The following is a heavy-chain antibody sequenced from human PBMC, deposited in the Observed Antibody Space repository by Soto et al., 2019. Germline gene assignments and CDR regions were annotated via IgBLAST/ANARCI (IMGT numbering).Heavy chain of an antibody. D-gene: IGHD2-2*01. CDR3: ARHDIVVVPEIYYYYGMDV. Sequence: GESLKISCKGSGYSFTSYWISWVRQMPGKGLEWMGRIDPSDSYTNYSPSFQGHVTISADKSISTAYLQWSSLKASDTAMYYCARHDIVVVPEIYYYYGMDVWGQGTTVTAP. CDR1: GYSFTSYW. CDR2: IDPSDSYT. J-gene: IGHJ6*02. V-gene: IGHV5-10-1*01.